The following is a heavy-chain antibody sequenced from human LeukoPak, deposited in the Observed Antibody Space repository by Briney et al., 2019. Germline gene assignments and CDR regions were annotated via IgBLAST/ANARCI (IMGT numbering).Heavy chain of an antibody. CDR1: GFTFDDYA. CDR2: ISSSSSTI. Sequence: GGSLRLSCAASGFTFDDYAMHWVRQAPGKGLEWVSYISSSSSTIYYADSVKGRFTIYRDNAKNSLYLQMNSLRAEDTAVYYCARVLHKRNYDSSDYYGYWGQGILVTVSS. V-gene: IGHV3-48*01. CDR3: ARVLHKRNYDSSDYYGY. J-gene: IGHJ4*02. D-gene: IGHD3-22*01.